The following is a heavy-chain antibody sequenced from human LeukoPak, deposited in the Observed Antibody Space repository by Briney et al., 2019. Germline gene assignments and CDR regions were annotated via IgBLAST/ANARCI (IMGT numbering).Heavy chain of an antibody. Sequence: ASVRVACKACGGTFSSYAISWVRQAPGQGVEWVGGIIPIFGTANYAQKFQGRITITADESTSTAYMELSSLRSEDTAVYYCARDLRGSSWTHLYYGMDVWGQGTTVTVSS. V-gene: IGHV1-69*13. CDR1: GGTFSSYA. CDR2: IIPIFGTA. J-gene: IGHJ6*02. CDR3: ARDLRGSSWTHLYYGMDV. D-gene: IGHD6-13*01.